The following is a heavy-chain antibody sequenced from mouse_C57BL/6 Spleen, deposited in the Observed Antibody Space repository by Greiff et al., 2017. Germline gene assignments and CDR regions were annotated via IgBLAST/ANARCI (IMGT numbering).Heavy chain of an antibody. J-gene: IGHJ1*03. V-gene: IGHV5-17*01. CDR3: ARGGLGPWYFEV. CDR2: ISSGSSTI. D-gene: IGHD4-1*01. Sequence: DVKLVESGGGLVKPGGSLKLSCAASGFTFSDYGMHWVRQAPEKGLEWVAYISSGSSTIYYADTVKGRFTISRDNAKNTLFLQMTSLRSEDTAMYYCARGGLGPWYFEVWGTGTTVTVSS. CDR1: GFTFSDYG.